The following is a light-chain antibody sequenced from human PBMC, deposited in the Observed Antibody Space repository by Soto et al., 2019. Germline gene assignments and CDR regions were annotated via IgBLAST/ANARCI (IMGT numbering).Light chain of an antibody. CDR1: SGDIGGYNY. Sequence: QSALTQPASVSGSPGQSITISCTGTSGDIGGYNYVSWYQQHPGKAPKLMIYEVTKRPSGVPDRFSGSKSGNTASLTVSGLQAEDEADYYCSSYADGQTLAFGGGTKVTVL. CDR2: EVT. CDR3: SSYADGQTLA. V-gene: IGLV2-8*01. J-gene: IGLJ2*01.